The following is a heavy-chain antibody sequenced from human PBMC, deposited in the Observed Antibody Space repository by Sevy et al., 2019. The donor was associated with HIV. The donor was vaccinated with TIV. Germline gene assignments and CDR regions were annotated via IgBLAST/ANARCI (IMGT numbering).Heavy chain of an antibody. Sequence: GGSLRLSCAASGFTFSSYCMSWVRQAPGKGLEWVANIKQDGSEKYYVDSVKGRFTISRDNAKNSLYLQMNSLRAEDTAVYYCAIGGGRIRYFDWLPRGDFDYWGQGTLVTVSS. CDR2: IKQDGSEK. V-gene: IGHV3-7*01. CDR1: GFTFSSYC. J-gene: IGHJ4*02. CDR3: AIGGGRIRYFDWLPRGDFDY. D-gene: IGHD3-9*01.